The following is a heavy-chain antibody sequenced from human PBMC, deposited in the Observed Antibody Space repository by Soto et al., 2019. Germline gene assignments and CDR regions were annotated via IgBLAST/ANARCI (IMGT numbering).Heavy chain of an antibody. CDR2: FDPEDGET. J-gene: IGHJ4*02. CDR3: ATAPRSTSYYYDSSGYYYFDY. D-gene: IGHD3-22*01. Sequence: GASVKVSCKVSGYTLTELSMHWVRQAPGKGLEWMGGFDPEDGETIYAQKFQGRVTMTEDTSTDTAYMELSSLRSEDTAVYYFATAPRSTSYYYDSSGYYYFDYWGQGTLVTVSS. V-gene: IGHV1-24*01. CDR1: GYTLTELS.